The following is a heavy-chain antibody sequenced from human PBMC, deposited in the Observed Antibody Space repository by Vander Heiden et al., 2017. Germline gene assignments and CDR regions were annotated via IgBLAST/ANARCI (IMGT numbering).Heavy chain of an antibody. J-gene: IGHJ3*02. CDR1: GFTFTSRG. D-gene: IGHD5-12*01. CDR2: IWYDGSNK. CDR3: ARWAKDPDSGYDFNDAFDI. V-gene: IGHV3-33*01. Sequence: VQLVGSGGGVVKPGGVLRLTCAASGFTFTSRGMEWVRQGPGKGLEWVAVIWYDGSNKYYADAVKGRFTISRDNSKNTLYLQMNSLRAEDTAVYYCARWAKDPDSGYDFNDAFDIWGQGTMVTVSS.